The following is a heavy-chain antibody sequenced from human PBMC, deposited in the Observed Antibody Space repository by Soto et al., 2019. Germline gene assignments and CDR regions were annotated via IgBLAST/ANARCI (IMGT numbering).Heavy chain of an antibody. CDR3: ARDTVLRFLEWLPSLGIYYMDV. D-gene: IGHD3-3*01. CDR2: ISSSSSTI. CDR1: GFTFSSYN. Sequence: GGSLRLSCAASGFTFSSYNMNWVRQAPGKGLEWVSYISSSSSTIYYADSVKGRFTISRDNAKNSLYLQMNSLRAEETAVYYRARDTVLRFLEWLPSLGIYYMDVWGKGTTVTVSS. V-gene: IGHV3-48*01. J-gene: IGHJ6*03.